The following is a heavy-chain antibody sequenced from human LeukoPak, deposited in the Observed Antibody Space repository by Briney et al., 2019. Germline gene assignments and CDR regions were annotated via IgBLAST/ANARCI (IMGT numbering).Heavy chain of an antibody. D-gene: IGHD5-24*01. V-gene: IGHV3-48*01. CDR1: GFTFSDYS. Sequence: GGSLRLSCAASGFTFSDYSMNWVRQAPGKGLEWISYIGIDSGNTNYADSVKGRFTISGDKAKNSLYLRMNSLRVEDTAVYYSARDYKYAFDNWGQGTLVTVSS. CDR2: IGIDSGNT. CDR3: ARDYKYAFDN. J-gene: IGHJ4*02.